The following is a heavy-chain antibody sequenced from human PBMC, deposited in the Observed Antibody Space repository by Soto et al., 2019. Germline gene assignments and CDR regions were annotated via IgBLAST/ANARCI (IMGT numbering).Heavy chain of an antibody. J-gene: IGHJ4*02. D-gene: IGHD3-9*01. V-gene: IGHV3-15*07. CDR3: TTHLYYDILTGYYMPYYFDY. Sequence: GGSLRLSCAASGFTFSNAWMNWVRQAPGKGLEWVGRIKSKTDGGTTDYAAPVKGRFTISRDDSKNTLYLQMNSLKTEDTAVYYCTTHLYYDILTGYYMPYYFDYWGQGTLVTVSS. CDR1: GFTFSNAW. CDR2: IKSKTDGGTT.